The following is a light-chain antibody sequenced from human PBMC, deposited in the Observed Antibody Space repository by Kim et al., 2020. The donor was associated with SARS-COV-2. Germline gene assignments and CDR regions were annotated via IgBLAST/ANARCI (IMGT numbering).Light chain of an antibody. CDR3: MQATQFPLT. CDR2: KIS. J-gene: IGKJ5*01. Sequence: PPSLPSRARRNLVHIDGNPYLSWLPHSQGQPPILLIDKISNRFSGVPDRFSGSGAGTDFTLKISRVEAGDVWVYYCMQATQFPLTFGQGTRLEIK. CDR1: RNLVHIDGNPY. V-gene: IGKV2-24*01.